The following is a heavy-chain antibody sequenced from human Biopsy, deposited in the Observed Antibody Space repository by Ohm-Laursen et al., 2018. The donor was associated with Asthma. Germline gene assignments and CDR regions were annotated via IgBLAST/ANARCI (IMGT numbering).Heavy chain of an antibody. CDR1: GFSFSNFG. V-gene: IGHV3-30*18. D-gene: IGHD3-10*01. Sequence: SLRLSCAASGFSFSNFGMHWVRQAPGKGLEWVAVIAYDGSDKFYADSVKGRFSISRDNSKNTLYLEMNSLRAEDTARYYCAKDSGYYYGSGTYSGGFSLEYWGQGTLVTVSS. CDR2: IAYDGSDK. J-gene: IGHJ4*02. CDR3: AKDSGYYYGSGTYSGGFSLEY.